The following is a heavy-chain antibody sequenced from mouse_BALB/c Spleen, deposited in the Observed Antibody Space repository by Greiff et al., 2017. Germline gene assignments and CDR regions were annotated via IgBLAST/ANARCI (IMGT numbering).Heavy chain of an antibody. V-gene: IGHV2-2*02. Sequence: QVQLQQSGPGLVQPSQSLSITCTVSGFSLTSYGVHWVRQSPGKGLEWLGVIWSGGSTDYNAAFISRLSISKDNSKSQVFFTMNSLQANDTAIYYCARNWGYGNYEAWFAYWGQGTLVTVSA. D-gene: IGHD2-1*01. J-gene: IGHJ3*01. CDR3: ARNWGYGNYEAWFAY. CDR2: IWSGGST. CDR1: GFSLTSYG.